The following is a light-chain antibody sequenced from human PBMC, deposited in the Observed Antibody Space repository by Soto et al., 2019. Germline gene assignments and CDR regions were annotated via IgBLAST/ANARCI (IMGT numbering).Light chain of an antibody. CDR3: QQSDSTSWT. Sequence: DIQMTQSPSSLSASVGDRVTITCRASQSISSYLNWYQQKPGKAPKLLIYAASNLQSGVPSRFSGSGSGTDFTLTISSLQPEDSATYYCQQSDSTSWTFGQGTKVEIK. V-gene: IGKV1-39*01. J-gene: IGKJ1*01. CDR1: QSISSY. CDR2: AAS.